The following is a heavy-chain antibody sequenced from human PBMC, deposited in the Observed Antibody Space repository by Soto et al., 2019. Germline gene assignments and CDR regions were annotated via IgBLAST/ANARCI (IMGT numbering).Heavy chain of an antibody. D-gene: IGHD3-22*01. CDR1: GGSISSGGYY. J-gene: IGHJ5*02. CDR2: IYYSGST. V-gene: IGHV4-31*03. Sequence: PSETLSLTCTVSGGSISSGGYYWSWIRQHPGKGLEWIGYIYYSGSTYYNPSLKSRVTISVDTSKNQFSLKLSSVTAADTAVYYCARERGFRDSSGYLVTRTNWFDPWGQGTLVTVSS. CDR3: ARERGFRDSSGYLVTRTNWFDP.